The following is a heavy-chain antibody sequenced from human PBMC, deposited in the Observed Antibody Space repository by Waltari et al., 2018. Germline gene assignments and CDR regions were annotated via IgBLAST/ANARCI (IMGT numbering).Heavy chain of an antibody. D-gene: IGHD6-6*01. CDR3: ARAYSSSSQEVDY. CDR1: GFTFSSYS. CDR2: ISSSSSYI. Sequence: EVQLVESGGGLVKPGGSLRLSCAASGFTFSSYSMNWVRPAPGKGLEWVSSISSSSSYIYYADSVKGRFTISRDNAKNSLYLQMNSLRAEDTAVYYCARAYSSSSQEVDYWGQGTLVTVSS. V-gene: IGHV3-21*01. J-gene: IGHJ4*02.